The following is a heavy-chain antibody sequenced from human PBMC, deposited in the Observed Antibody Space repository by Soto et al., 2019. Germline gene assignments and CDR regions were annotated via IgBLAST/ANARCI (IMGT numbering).Heavy chain of an antibody. V-gene: IGHV3-23*01. J-gene: IGHJ6*02. Sequence: EVQLLESGGGLVQPGGSLRLSCTASGFTFSTYAMTWVRQAPGKGLEWVSTVSGSGAKTYYADSVRGRFTISIDNSKDTLYLQMNSLTAEDTATYYCTRDWTGNMCPCMDVWGQGTTVTVSS. CDR3: TRDWTGNMCPCMDV. CDR1: GFTFSTYA. D-gene: IGHD2-8*02. CDR2: VSGSGAKT.